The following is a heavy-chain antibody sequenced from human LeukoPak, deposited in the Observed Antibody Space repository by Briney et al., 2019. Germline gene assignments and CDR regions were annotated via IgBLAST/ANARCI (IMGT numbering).Heavy chain of an antibody. CDR3: ARDRDYYDSSGYYLFDY. Sequence: SETLSLTCAVYGGSFSGYYWSWIRQPPGKGLEWIGEINHSGSTNYNPSLKSRVTISVDTSKNQFSLKLSSVTAADTAVYYCARDRDYYDSSGYYLFDYWGQGTLVTVSS. J-gene: IGHJ4*02. V-gene: IGHV4-34*01. CDR2: INHSGST. CDR1: GGSFSGYY. D-gene: IGHD3-22*01.